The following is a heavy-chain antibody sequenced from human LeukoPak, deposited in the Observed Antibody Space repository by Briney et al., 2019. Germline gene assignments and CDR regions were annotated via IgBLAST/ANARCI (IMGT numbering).Heavy chain of an antibody. V-gene: IGHV4-4*07. Sequence: SETLSLTCSGSGGSISSYYWSWIPQPAGQGLEWIGRIYTSGSTNYNRSVKSRVTMSVDTSKNQFSLKLSSVTAADTAVYYCAREVRYNYYYYYMDVWGKGTTVTVSS. CDR2: IYTSGST. CDR1: GGSISSYY. J-gene: IGHJ6*03. CDR3: AREVRYNYYYYYMDV. D-gene: IGHD1-14*01.